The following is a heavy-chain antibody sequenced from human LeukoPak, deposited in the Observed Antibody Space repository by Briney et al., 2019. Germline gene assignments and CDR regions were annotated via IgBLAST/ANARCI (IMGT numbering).Heavy chain of an antibody. CDR3: ASRSHGAAFDI. V-gene: IGHV3-11*01. J-gene: IGHJ3*02. Sequence: GGSLRLSCAVSGFTFSDYYMSWIRQAPGKGLEWVSDISSSGSTIYYAGSVKGRFPISRDNAKNSLYLQMNSLRAEDTAVYYCASRSHGAAFDIWGQGKMVTVSS. CDR2: ISSSGSTI. D-gene: IGHD3-16*01. CDR1: GFTFSDYY.